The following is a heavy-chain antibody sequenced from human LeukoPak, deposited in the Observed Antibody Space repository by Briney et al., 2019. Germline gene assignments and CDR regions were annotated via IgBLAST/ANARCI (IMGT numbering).Heavy chain of an antibody. J-gene: IGHJ3*01. CDR1: GFTFTNYD. D-gene: IGHD2-2*01. CDR3: AREVPGVMVAFDL. CDR2: IEKHGSAD. Sequence: SGGSLRLSCAASGFTFTNYDMHWVRQAPGKGLEWLANIEKHGSADYYVDSVKGRFTISRDNAKNSLSLQLDSLRVEDTAVYYCAREVPGVMVAFDLWGQGTMVTVSP. V-gene: IGHV3-7*01.